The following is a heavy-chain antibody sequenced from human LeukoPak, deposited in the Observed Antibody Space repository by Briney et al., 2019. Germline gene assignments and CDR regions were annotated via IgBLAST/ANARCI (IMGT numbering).Heavy chain of an antibody. D-gene: IGHD2-2*01. CDR1: GYSFTSYW. V-gene: IGHV5-51*01. Sequence: GESLKIPCKGSGYSFTSYWIGWVRQMPGKGLEWMGIIYPGDSDTRYSPSFQGQVTISADKSISTAYLQRSSLKASDTAMYYCASSVVPAARDAFDIWGQGTMVTVSS. J-gene: IGHJ3*02. CDR2: IYPGDSDT. CDR3: ASSVVPAARDAFDI.